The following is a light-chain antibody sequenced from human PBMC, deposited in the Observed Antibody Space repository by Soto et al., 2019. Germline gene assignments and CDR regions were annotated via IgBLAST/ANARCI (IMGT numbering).Light chain of an antibody. CDR2: KAS. V-gene: IGKV1-5*03. CDR3: QHWS. CDR1: QSISSW. J-gene: IGKJ1*01. Sequence: DIHMKQSPSTLSSSVGYRFTITCRASQSISSWLAWYQQKPGEVPKLLIYKASVLESGVPSRFSGSGPGTEFTLTISRLQPEDVATYYCQHWSFGQGTKVDI.